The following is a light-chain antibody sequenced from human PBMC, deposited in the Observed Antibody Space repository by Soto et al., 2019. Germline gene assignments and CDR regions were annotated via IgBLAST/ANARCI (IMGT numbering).Light chain of an antibody. CDR3: QQRSNWPIT. CDR2: DAS. V-gene: IGKV3D-20*02. CDR1: QSVSSSY. J-gene: IGKJ5*01. Sequence: EIVLTQSPRTLSLSPRGRATLSCRVSQSVSSSYLAWYQQKPGQAPRLLIYDASNRATGIPARFSGSGSGTDFTLTISSLEPEDFAVYYCQQRSNWPITFGQGTRLEIK.